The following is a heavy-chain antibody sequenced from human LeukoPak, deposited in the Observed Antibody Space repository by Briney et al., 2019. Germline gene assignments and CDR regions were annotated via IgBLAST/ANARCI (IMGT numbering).Heavy chain of an antibody. J-gene: IGHJ4*02. Sequence: RGSLRLSCAASGFTFSSYAMHWVRQAPGKGLEWVAVISYDGSNKYYADSVKGRFTISRDNSKNTLYLQMNSLRAEDTAVYYCAREYCSSTSCSYFDYWGQGTLVTVSS. CDR3: AREYCSSTSCSYFDY. V-gene: IGHV3-30*04. D-gene: IGHD2-2*01. CDR2: ISYDGSNK. CDR1: GFTFSSYA.